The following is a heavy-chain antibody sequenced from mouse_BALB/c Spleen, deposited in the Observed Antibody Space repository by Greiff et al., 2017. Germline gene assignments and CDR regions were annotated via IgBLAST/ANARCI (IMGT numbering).Heavy chain of an antibody. V-gene: IGHV1-4*01. CDR3: ARRYYRYDGFYTMDY. CDR1: GYTFTSYT. J-gene: IGHJ4*01. D-gene: IGHD2-14*01. Sequence: QVQLQQSGAELARPGASVKMSCKASGYTFTSYTMHWVKQRPGQGLEWIGYINPSSGYTNYNQKFKDKATLTADKSSSTAYMQLSSLTSDDSAVYYCARRYYRYDGFYTMDYWGQGTSVTVSS. CDR2: INPSSGYT.